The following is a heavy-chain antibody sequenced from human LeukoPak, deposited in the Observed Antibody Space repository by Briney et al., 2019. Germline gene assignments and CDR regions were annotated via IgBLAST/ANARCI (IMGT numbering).Heavy chain of an antibody. J-gene: IGHJ4*02. Sequence: GGSLRLSCAASGFTFSSSWMSWVRRAPGKGLEWVANIGQDGNEKYFADSVKGRFTISRDNAKNSLFLQINSLRAEDTAVYYCARDRTGAGLDYWGQGTLVTVSS. CDR1: GFTFSSSW. V-gene: IGHV3-7*03. CDR2: IGQDGNEK. CDR3: ARDRTGAGLDY. D-gene: IGHD1-14*01.